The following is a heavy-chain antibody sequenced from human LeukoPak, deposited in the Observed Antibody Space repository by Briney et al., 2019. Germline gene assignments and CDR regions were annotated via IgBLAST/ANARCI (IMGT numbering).Heavy chain of an antibody. CDR2: ISAYNGNT. CDR3: ARVILWFGEFSWFDP. J-gene: IGHJ5*02. D-gene: IGHD3-10*01. V-gene: IGHV1-18*01. Sequence: ASVKVSCKASGYTFTSYGISWVRQAPGQGLEWMGWISAYNGNTNYAQKLQGRVTMTTDTSTSTAYMELRSLRSDDTAVYYCARVILWFGEFSWFDPWGQGTLVTVSS. CDR1: GYTFTSYG.